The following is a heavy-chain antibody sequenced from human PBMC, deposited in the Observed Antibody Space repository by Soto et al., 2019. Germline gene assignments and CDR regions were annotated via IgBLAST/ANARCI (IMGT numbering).Heavy chain of an antibody. Sequence: EVQLLESGGGLVQPGGSLRLSCAASGVTFRSHAVSWVRQAPGKGLEWVSGIRGSADSTHYADSVKGRFTISRDNSKNTLYLQMNSLRVEDTALYYCAKNRNDFWSGIDYWGQGTLVTVSP. V-gene: IGHV3-23*01. CDR2: IRGSADST. CDR3: AKNRNDFWSGIDY. CDR1: GVTFRSHA. J-gene: IGHJ4*02. D-gene: IGHD3-3*01.